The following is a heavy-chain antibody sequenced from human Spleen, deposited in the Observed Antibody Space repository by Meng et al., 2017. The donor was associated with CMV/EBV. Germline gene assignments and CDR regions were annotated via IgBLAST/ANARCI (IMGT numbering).Heavy chain of an antibody. J-gene: IGHJ4*02. CDR1: GFTFNSNT. V-gene: IGHV3-48*04. Sequence: GESLKISCAASGFTFNSNTMNWVRQAPGKGLEWISYISSTSSSIYYADSVKGRFTISRDNAKNSLYLQMNSLRAEDTAVYYCAKDAERIQLWSFPTISDYWGQGTLVTVSS. CDR3: AKDAERIQLWSFPTISDY. CDR2: ISSTSSSI. D-gene: IGHD5-18*01.